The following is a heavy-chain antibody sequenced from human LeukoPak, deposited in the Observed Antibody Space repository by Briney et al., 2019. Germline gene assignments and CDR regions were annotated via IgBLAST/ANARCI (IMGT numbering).Heavy chain of an antibody. J-gene: IGHJ4*02. CDR2: ISGSGGST. D-gene: IGHD3-22*01. V-gene: IGHV3-23*01. CDR3: AKVYRDYDSRRLPYPKFDY. CDR1: GFTFSSYA. Sequence: PGGSLRLSCAASGFTFSSYAMSWVRQAPGKGLEWVSAISGSGGSTYYADSVKGRFTISRDNSKNTLYLQMNSLRAEDTAVYYCAKVYRDYDSRRLPYPKFDYWGQGTLVTVSS.